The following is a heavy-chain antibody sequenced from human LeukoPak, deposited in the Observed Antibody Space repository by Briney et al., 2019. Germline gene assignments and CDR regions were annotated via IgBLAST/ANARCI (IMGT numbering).Heavy chain of an antibody. V-gene: IGHV1-18*01. J-gene: IGHJ4*02. CDR2: ISAYDGET. CDR3: ARDQYSSGCYQGWYYFDY. D-gene: IGHD6-19*01. Sequence: ASVTVSCMASGYIFISHGISWVRQAPGQGLEWMGWISAYDGETKSAQNFQGRVTITADKSTSTAYMELRSLRSDDTAVYYCARDQYSSGCYQGWYYFDYWGQGTLVTVSS. CDR1: GYIFISHG.